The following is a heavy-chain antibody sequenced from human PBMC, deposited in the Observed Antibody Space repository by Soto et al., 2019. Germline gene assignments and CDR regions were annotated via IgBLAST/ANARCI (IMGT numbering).Heavy chain of an antibody. J-gene: IGHJ4*02. CDR1: GGSISSSSYY. CDR3: ARHEVVLVPAGTACDY. V-gene: IGHV4-39*01. D-gene: IGHD2-2*01. Sequence: KPSETLSLTCTVSGGSISSSSYYWGWIRQPPGKGLEWIGSIYYSGSTYYNPSLKSRVTISVDTSKNQFSLKLSSVTAADTAVYYCARHEVVLVPAGTACDYWGQGTLVTVSS. CDR2: IYYSGST.